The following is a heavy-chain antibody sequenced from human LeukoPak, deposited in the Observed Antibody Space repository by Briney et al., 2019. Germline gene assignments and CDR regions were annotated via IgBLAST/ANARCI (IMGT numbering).Heavy chain of an antibody. D-gene: IGHD3-3*01. CDR2: IKQDGSEK. CDR1: GFTFSSYA. CDR3: ARDVEWRYFDY. J-gene: IGHJ4*02. V-gene: IGHV3-7*01. Sequence: GGSLRLSCAASGFTFSSYAMSWVRQAPGKGLEWVATIKQDGSEKYYVDSVKGRFTISRDNAKNSLYLQMNSLRAEDTAVYYCARDVEWRYFDYWGQGTLVTVSS.